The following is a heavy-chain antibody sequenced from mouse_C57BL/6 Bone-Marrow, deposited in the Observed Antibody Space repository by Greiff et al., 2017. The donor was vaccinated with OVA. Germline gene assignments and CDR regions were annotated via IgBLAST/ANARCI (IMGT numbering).Heavy chain of an antibody. CDR2: ISYDGSN. J-gene: IGHJ3*01. D-gene: IGHD2-3*01. CDR3: ATYDGYYPWFAY. V-gene: IGHV3-6*01. CDR1: GYSITSGYY. Sequence: EVQVVESGPGLVKPSQSLSLTCSVTGYSITSGYYWNWIRQFPGNKLEWMGYISYDGSNNYNPSPKNRISITRDTSKNQFFLKLNSVTTEDTATYYCATYDGYYPWFAYWGQGTLVTVSA.